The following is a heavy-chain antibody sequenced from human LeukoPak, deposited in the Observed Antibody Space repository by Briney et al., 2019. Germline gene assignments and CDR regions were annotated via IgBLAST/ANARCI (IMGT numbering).Heavy chain of an antibody. D-gene: IGHD3-10*01. CDR1: GVSLSGYY. CDR3: ARAYYSTSWFPH. CDR2: INHSGRT. V-gene: IGHV4-34*01. Sequence: SETLSLTCAVSGVSLSGYYWGWIRQTPGKGLEWIGEINHSGRTNYNPSLKSRVTISADTSKNQFSLELRSVTAADTAVYYCARAYYSTSWFPHWGQGTLLTVSS. J-gene: IGHJ1*01.